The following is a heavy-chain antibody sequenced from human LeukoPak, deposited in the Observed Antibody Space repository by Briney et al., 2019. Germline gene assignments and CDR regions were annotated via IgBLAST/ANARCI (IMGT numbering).Heavy chain of an antibody. Sequence: GGSLRLSCAASGFTFSSYWMSWVRQAPGKGLEWVANIKQDGSEKYYVDSVKGRFTISRDNAKNSLYLQMNSLRVEDTAVYYCASAGTSGSYSRVDYRGQGTLVTVSS. J-gene: IGHJ4*02. D-gene: IGHD3-10*01. CDR1: GFTFSSYW. V-gene: IGHV3-7*01. CDR3: ASAGTSGSYSRVDY. CDR2: IKQDGSEK.